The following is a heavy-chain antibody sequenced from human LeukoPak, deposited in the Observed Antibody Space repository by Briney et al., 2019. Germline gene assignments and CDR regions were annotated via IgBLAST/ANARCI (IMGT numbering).Heavy chain of an antibody. D-gene: IGHD6-13*01. CDR3: AIGPAGYSSSWYAFDI. Sequence: ASLKVSCKASGYTFTSYGISWVRHAPRQGRQWIGWVSAYNVNTNYAQKLQGRVTMTTETSTSTAYMELRSLRSDDTAVYYCAIGPAGYSSSWYAFDIWGQGTMVTVSS. CDR2: VSAYNVNT. V-gene: IGHV1-18*01. CDR1: GYTFTSYG. J-gene: IGHJ3*02.